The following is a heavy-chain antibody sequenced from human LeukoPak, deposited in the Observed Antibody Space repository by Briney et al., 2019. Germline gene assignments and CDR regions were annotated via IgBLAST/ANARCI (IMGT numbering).Heavy chain of an antibody. J-gene: IGHJ4*02. V-gene: IGHV4-4*07. CDR2: IYTSGST. CDR1: GGSISSYY. Sequence: SETLSLTCTVSGGSISSYYWSWIRQPAGKGLEWIGRIYTSGSTNYNPSLKSRGTISVDKSTNQFSLKLSSVTAADTAVYYCALTPWGYYYDSSGYYGLFYYEGQGAVVLVSS. CDR3: ALTPWGYYYDSSGYYGLFYY. D-gene: IGHD3-22*01.